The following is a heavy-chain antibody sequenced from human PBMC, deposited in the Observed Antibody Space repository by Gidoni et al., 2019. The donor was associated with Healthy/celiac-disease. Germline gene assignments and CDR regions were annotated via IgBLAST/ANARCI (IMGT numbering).Heavy chain of an antibody. J-gene: IGHJ6*02. CDR2: ISAYNGNT. CDR3: ARWHLGYCSSTSCYSEGYRWGLGYYGMDV. V-gene: IGHV1-18*01. CDR1: GYTFTSSG. D-gene: IGHD2-2*02. Sequence: QVQLVQSGAEVKKPGASVKVSCKASGYTFTSSGISWVRQAPGQGLEWMGWISAYNGNTNYAQKLQGRVTMTTDTSTSTAYMELRSLRSDDTAVYYCARWHLGYCSSTSCYSEGYRWGLGYYGMDVWGQGTTVTVSS.